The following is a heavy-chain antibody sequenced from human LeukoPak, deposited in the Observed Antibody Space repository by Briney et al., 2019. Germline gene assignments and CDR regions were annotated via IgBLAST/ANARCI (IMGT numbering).Heavy chain of an antibody. CDR1: GGSFSGYY. V-gene: IGHV4-34*01. CDR2: INHSGST. CDR3: ARGLYYYYYGMDV. Sequence: SETLSLTCAVYGGSFSGYYWSWIRQPPGRGLEWIGEINHSGSTNYNPSLKSRVTISVDTSKNQFSLKLSSVTAADTAVYYCARGLYYYYYGMDVWGQGTTVTVSS. J-gene: IGHJ6*02.